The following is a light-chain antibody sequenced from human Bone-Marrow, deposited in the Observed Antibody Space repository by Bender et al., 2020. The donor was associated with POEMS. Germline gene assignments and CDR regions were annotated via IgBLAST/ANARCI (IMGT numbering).Light chain of an antibody. V-gene: IGLV2-23*01. CDR2: EDT. Sequence: QSALTQPRSVSGSPGQSVTISCTRTSTNVGTYKLVSWYQHHPGKAPKLIIYEDTKRPSGISNRFSGSKSGNTASLTISGLQAEDEADYYCCSYSSTSTLVFGGGTKLTVL. CDR1: STNVGTYKL. CDR3: CSYSSTSTLV. J-gene: IGLJ3*02.